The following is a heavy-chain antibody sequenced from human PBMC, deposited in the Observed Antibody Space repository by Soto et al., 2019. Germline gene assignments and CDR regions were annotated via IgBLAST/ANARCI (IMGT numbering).Heavy chain of an antibody. J-gene: IGHJ6*02. CDR2: IYYSGST. D-gene: IGHD2-2*01. V-gene: IGHV4-31*03. CDR3: ARIMTDCSSTICRTIYYYYGMDV. CDR1: GGSISSGGYY. Sequence: QVQLQESGPGLVKPSQTLSLTCTVSGGSISSGGYYWSWIRQHPGKGLEWIGYIYYSGSTYYNPSLKSRVTISVDTSKNQFSLKLSSVTAADTAVYYCARIMTDCSSTICRTIYYYYGMDVWGQGTTVTVSS.